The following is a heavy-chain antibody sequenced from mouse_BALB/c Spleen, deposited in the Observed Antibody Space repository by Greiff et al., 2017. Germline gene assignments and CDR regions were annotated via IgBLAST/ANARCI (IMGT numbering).Heavy chain of an antibody. Sequence: EVQGVESGGGLVKPGGSLKLSCAASGFTFSSYAMSWVRQTPEKRLEWVASISSGGSTYYPDSVKGRFTISRDNARNILYLQMSSLRSEDTAMYYCAREGEFTTATTFAYWGQGTLVTVSA. CDR1: GFTFSSYA. CDR3: AREGEFTTATTFAY. CDR2: ISSGGST. V-gene: IGHV5-6-5*01. J-gene: IGHJ3*01. D-gene: IGHD1-2*01.